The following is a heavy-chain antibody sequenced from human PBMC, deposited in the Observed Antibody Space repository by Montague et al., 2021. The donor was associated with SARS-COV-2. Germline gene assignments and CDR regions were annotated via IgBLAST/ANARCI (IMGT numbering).Heavy chain of an antibody. CDR3: ARDSISTMIVEVYYDGMDV. CDR1: GFTFSSYR. J-gene: IGHJ6*02. CDR2: ISSSSSTI. V-gene: IGHV3-48*02. D-gene: IGHD3-22*01. Sequence: SLRLSCAASGFTFSSYRMNWVRQAPGKGLEWVSFISSSSSTIYYADSVKGRFTISRDNAKNSLYLQMNSLRDEDTAVYYCARDSISTMIVEVYYDGMDVWGQGTTVTVSS.